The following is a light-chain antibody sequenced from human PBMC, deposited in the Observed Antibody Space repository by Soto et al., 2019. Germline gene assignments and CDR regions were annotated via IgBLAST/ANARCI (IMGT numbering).Light chain of an antibody. CDR3: QQCYSSPRT. CDR1: QRISTY. V-gene: IGKV1-39*01. CDR2: AAS. Sequence: DIHMTQSPSTLSAGVGDRVTITCRASQRISTYLNWYQQKPGKAPTLLIYAASSLQSGVPSRFSGGGSGTDFTLTINTLQPEDFATYFCQQCYSSPRTFGQGTRWIS. J-gene: IGKJ1*01.